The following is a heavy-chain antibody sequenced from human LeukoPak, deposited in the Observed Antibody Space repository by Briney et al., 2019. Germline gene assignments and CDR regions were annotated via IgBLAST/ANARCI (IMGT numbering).Heavy chain of an antibody. CDR1: GFTFSSYA. CDR2: ISYDGSNK. D-gene: IGHD6-19*01. J-gene: IGHJ6*02. Sequence: PGRSLRLSCAASGFTFSSYAMHWVRQAPGKGLEWVAVISYDGSNKYYADSVKGRFTISRDNSKNTLYLQMNGLRAEDTAVYYCARDQTAVARSWYYYGMDVWGQGTTVTVSS. CDR3: ARDQTAVARSWYYYGMDV. V-gene: IGHV3-30*14.